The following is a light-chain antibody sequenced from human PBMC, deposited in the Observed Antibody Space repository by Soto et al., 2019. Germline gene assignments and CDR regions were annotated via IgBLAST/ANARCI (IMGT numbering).Light chain of an antibody. V-gene: IGKV1-39*01. Sequence: DIQMPQSPSSLSASVGDRFTITCRASQSISSYLNWYQQKPGKAPKVLIYAASSLQSGVPSRFSGIGSGTDFTLSISSLQPEDFATYYCQQSYSGPLTFGGGTKVEIK. CDR2: AAS. CDR1: QSISSY. CDR3: QQSYSGPLT. J-gene: IGKJ4*01.